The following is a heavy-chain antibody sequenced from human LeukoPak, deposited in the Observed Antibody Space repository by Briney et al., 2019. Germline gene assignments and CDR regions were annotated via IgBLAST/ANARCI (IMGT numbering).Heavy chain of an antibody. Sequence: PGGSLRLSCAASGFTFSDYYMSWIRQAPGKGLEWVAYISNSGSTIYYADSVKGRFTISRDNAKNSLYLQMNSLRAEDTAVYYCARRGGYGDSYWYFDLWGRGTLVTVSS. CDR1: GFTFSDYY. D-gene: IGHD4-17*01. J-gene: IGHJ2*01. CDR3: ARRGGYGDSYWYFDL. CDR2: ISNSGSTI. V-gene: IGHV3-11*04.